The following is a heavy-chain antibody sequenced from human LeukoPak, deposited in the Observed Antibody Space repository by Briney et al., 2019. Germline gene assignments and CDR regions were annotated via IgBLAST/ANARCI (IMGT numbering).Heavy chain of an antibody. CDR2: ISSYNGNT. D-gene: IGHD6-13*01. J-gene: IGHJ3*01. CDR3: ARVIGILSSSPRYGAGAFDF. Sequence: SSVKVSCKASGYTFTSYGITWVRQAPGQGLEWMGWISSYNGNTNYAQKFHGRVTMTTDTSTSTAYMELRSLRSDDTAVHYCARVIGILSSSPRYGAGAFDFWGHGTMVTVSS. CDR1: GYTFTSYG. V-gene: IGHV1-18*01.